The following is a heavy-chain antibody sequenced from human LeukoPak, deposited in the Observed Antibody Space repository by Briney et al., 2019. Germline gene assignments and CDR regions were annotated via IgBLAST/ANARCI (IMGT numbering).Heavy chain of an antibody. V-gene: IGHV1-2*02. J-gene: IGHJ4*02. D-gene: IGHD3-22*01. CDR3: ARTSMIVVVSPFDY. Sequence: ASVKVSCKASGYTFTGYYMHWVRQAPGQGLEWMGWINPNSGGTNYAQKLQGRVTMTRDTSVSTAYMELSRLRSDDTAEYYCARTSMIVVVSPFDYWGQGTLVTVSS. CDR2: INPNSGGT. CDR1: GYTFTGYY.